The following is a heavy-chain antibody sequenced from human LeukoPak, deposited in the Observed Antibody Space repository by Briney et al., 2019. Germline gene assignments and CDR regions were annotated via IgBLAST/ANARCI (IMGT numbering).Heavy chain of an antibody. D-gene: IGHD3-10*01. CDR3: ARQGTRTDYYGSGSYPPYYFDY. CDR2: IYPGDSDT. J-gene: IGHJ4*02. CDR1: GYSFTSYW. Sequence: GESLKISCKGSGYSFTSYWIGWVRQMPGKGLEWMGIIYPGDSDTRYSPSFQGQVTISADKSISTAYLQWSSLKASDTAMYYCARQGTRTDYYGSGSYPPYYFDYWGQGTLVTVSS. V-gene: IGHV5-51*01.